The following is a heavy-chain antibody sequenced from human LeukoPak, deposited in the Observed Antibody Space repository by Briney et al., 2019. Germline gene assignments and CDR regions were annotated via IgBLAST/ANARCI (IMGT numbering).Heavy chain of an antibody. Sequence: SETLSLTCTVSGGSISSSSYYWGWIRQPPGKGLEWIGSIYYSGSTYYNPSLKSRVTISVDTSKNQFSLKLSSVTAADTAVYYCARSSAAAGPFDYWGQGTLVTVSS. CDR1: GGSISSSSYY. CDR2: IYYSGST. CDR3: ARSSAAAGPFDY. V-gene: IGHV4-39*01. J-gene: IGHJ4*02. D-gene: IGHD6-13*01.